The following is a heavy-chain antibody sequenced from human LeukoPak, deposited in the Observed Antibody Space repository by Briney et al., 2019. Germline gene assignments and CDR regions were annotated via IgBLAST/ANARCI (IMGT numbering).Heavy chain of an antibody. J-gene: IGHJ3*02. Sequence: SVKVSCKASGYTFTRYGISWVRQAPGQGLEWKGWISVYNDNTNYAQKLQGRVTMTTDTSTSTAYMDLSSLRSVDTAVYYCARRSNDLWFGEFDAFDIWGQGTMVTVSS. CDR1: GYTFTRYG. CDR3: ARRSNDLWFGEFDAFDI. V-gene: IGHV1-18*01. D-gene: IGHD3-10*01. CDR2: ISVYNDNT.